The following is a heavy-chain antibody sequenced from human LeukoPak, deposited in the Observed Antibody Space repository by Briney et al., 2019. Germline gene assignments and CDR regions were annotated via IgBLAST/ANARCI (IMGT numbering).Heavy chain of an antibody. V-gene: IGHV3-9*01. D-gene: IGHD6-19*01. Sequence: GGSLRLSCAASRFTFDNYAMHWVRQAPGKGLEWVSGISWNSGSIGYADSVKGRFTISRDNAKNSLYLQMNSLRAEDTALYYCAKGPSRGVSSGWYHNWFDPWGQGTLVTVSS. CDR1: RFTFDNYA. J-gene: IGHJ5*02. CDR3: AKGPSRGVSSGWYHNWFDP. CDR2: ISWNSGSI.